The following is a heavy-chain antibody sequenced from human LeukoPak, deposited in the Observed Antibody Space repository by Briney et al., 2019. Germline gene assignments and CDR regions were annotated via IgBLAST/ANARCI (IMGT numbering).Heavy chain of an antibody. CDR3: ASEDTAMPRDV. D-gene: IGHD5-18*01. V-gene: IGHV4-34*01. J-gene: IGHJ6*04. CDR1: GGSFSGYY. CDR2: INHSGST. Sequence: SETLSLTCAVYGGSFSGYYWSWIRQPPGKGLEWIGEINHSGSTNYNPSLKSRVTISVDTSKNQFSLRLSSVTAADTAVYYCASEDTAMPRDVWGKGTTVTISS.